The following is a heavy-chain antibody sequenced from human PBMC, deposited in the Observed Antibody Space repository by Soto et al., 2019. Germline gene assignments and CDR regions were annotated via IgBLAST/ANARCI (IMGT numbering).Heavy chain of an antibody. Sequence: EVQLVESGGGLVKPGGSLRLSCAASGFTFSSYSMNWVRQAPGKGLEWVSSISSSSSYIYYADSVMGRFTISRDNAKNSLYLQINSLRAEDTAVYYCARVGAFDAFDIWGQGTMVTVSS. D-gene: IGHD1-26*01. CDR3: ARVGAFDAFDI. J-gene: IGHJ3*02. V-gene: IGHV3-21*01. CDR2: ISSSSSYI. CDR1: GFTFSSYS.